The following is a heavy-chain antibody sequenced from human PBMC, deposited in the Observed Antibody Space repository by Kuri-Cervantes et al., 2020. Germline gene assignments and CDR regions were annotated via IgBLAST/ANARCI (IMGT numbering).Heavy chain of an antibody. CDR3: ARGGFSHNLDV. CDR2: LSWNSGSI. CDR1: GITFDDYA. V-gene: IGHV3-9*01. Sequence: SLKISCAASGITFDDYAMHWVRQAPGRGLEWVSGLSWNSGSIGYADSVKGRFTISRDNAKNTLSLQMNSLRAEDTAIYYCARGGFSHNLDVWGRGTTVTVSS. J-gene: IGHJ6*04. D-gene: IGHD1-20*01.